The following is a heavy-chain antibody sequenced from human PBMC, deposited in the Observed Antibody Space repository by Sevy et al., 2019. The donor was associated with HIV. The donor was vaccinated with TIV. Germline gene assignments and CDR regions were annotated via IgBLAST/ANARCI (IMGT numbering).Heavy chain of an antibody. Sequence: GGSLRLSCAASGFSFSNYNLNWVRQAPGKGLEWVSSIISSYMFYADSVKGRFTISRDNAKSSLYLQMNSLRAEDTAVYYCARSIAEVGRVGAFNIWGQGTMVTVSS. J-gene: IGHJ3*02. D-gene: IGHD6-13*01. V-gene: IGHV3-21*01. CDR2: IISSYM. CDR3: ARSIAEVGRVGAFNI. CDR1: GFSFSNYN.